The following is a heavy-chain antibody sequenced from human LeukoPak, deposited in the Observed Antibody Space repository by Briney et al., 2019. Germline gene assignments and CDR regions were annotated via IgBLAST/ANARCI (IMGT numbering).Heavy chain of an antibody. CDR3: ARWSGGYGSGSYYYYYGMDV. V-gene: IGHV3-21*01. Sequence: GGSLRLSCAASGFTFSSYSMNWVRQAPGKGLEWVSSISSSSSYIYYADSVKGRFTISRDNAKNSLYLQMNSLRAEDTAVYYCARWSGGYGSGSYYYYYGMDVWGQGTTVTVSS. CDR2: ISSSSSYI. J-gene: IGHJ6*02. D-gene: IGHD3-10*01. CDR1: GFTFSSYS.